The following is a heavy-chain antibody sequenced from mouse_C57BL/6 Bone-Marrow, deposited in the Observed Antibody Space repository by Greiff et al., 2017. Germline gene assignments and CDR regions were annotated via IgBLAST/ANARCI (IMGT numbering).Heavy chain of an antibody. CDR1: GYAFSSSW. V-gene: IGHV1-82*01. Sequence: VKLMESGPELVKPGATVKISCKASGYAFSSSWMNWVKQRPGKGLEWIGRIYPGDGDTNYNGKFKGKATLTADKSFSTAYMQLSSLTSEDSAVYFCARGGYDAWFAYWGQGTLVTVSA. D-gene: IGHD2-2*01. J-gene: IGHJ3*01. CDR3: ARGGYDAWFAY. CDR2: IYPGDGDT.